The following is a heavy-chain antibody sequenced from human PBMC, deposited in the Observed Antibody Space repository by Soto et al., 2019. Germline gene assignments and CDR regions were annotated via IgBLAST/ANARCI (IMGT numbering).Heavy chain of an antibody. V-gene: IGHV3-9*01. Sequence: EVQLVESGGGLVQPGRSLRLSCAASGFTFDDYAMHWVRQAPGKGLEWFSGISWNSGSIGYAESVRGRFTISRDNAKNSLYLQMNSLRAEDTALYYCATMSWGSWGQGTMVTVSS. CDR1: GFTFDDYA. D-gene: IGHD3-10*02. J-gene: IGHJ3*01. CDR3: ATMSWGS. CDR2: ISWNSGSI.